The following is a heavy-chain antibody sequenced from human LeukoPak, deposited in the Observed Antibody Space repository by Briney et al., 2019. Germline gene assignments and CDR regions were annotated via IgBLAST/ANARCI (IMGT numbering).Heavy chain of an antibody. J-gene: IGHJ4*02. Sequence: SETLSLTCTVSGGSISSSSYYWGWIRQPPGKGLEWIGEINHSGSTNYNPSLKSRVTISVDTSKNQFSLKLSSVTAADTAVYYCARGVGVIDYWGQGTLVTVSS. CDR2: INHSGST. CDR1: GGSISSSSYY. CDR3: ARGVGVIDY. D-gene: IGHD3-16*02. V-gene: IGHV4-39*07.